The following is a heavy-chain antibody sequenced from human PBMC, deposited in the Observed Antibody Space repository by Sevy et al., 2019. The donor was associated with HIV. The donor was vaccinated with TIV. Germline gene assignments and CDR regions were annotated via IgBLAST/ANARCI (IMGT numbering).Heavy chain of an antibody. V-gene: IGHV4-39*01. D-gene: IGHD2-21*01. CDR1: GDSISTSNYY. Sequence: SETLSLTCTVSGDSISTSNYYWGWIRQPPGKGLEWIWSIYYTGSAYWNPSLKSRVTISVDTSKNQFSLKLSSVTAADTAVYYCARRLSIYYYFDYWGQGTLVTVSS. CDR2: IYYTGSA. CDR3: ARRLSIYYYFDY. J-gene: IGHJ4*02.